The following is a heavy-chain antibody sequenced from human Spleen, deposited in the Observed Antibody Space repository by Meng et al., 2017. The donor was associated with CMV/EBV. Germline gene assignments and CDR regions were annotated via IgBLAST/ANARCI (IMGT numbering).Heavy chain of an antibody. CDR2: INPSGSGT. Sequence: QVQLVQSGAEVKKPGASVKVSCKASGYTVTSYYMHWVRHAPEQGLEWMEIINPSGSGTSYAPKFQGIVTMTTDTSTSTAYMELRSLRSDDTAVYYCARDAAAGLDTWGQGTLVTVSS. CDR1: GYTVTSYY. CDR3: ARDAAAGLDT. D-gene: IGHD6-13*01. V-gene: IGHV1-46*01. J-gene: IGHJ5*02.